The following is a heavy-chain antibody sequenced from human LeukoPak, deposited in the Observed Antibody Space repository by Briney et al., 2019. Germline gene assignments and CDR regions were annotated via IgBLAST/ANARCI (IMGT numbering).Heavy chain of an antibody. D-gene: IGHD3-3*01. J-gene: IGHJ4*02. V-gene: IGHV4-34*01. CDR1: GGSFSGYY. CDR3: AYTIFGVVIIDY. CDR2: IDHSGST. Sequence: SETLSLTCAVYGGSFSGYYWSWIRQPPGKGLEWIGEIDHSGSTNYNPSLKSRVTISVDTSKNQFSLKLSSVTAADTAVYYCAYTIFGVVIIDYWGQGTLVTVSS.